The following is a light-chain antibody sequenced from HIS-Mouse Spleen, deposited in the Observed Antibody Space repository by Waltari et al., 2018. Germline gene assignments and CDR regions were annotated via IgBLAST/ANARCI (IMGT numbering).Light chain of an antibody. CDR1: QGISSY. J-gene: IGKJ1*01. V-gene: IGKV1-9*01. CDR3: QQLNSYPPT. CDR2: AAS. Sequence: DIQLTQSPSFLPASAGARVTITCRASQGISSYLAWYQQKPGKAPKLLIYAASTLQSGVPSRFSGSGSGTEFTLTISSLQPEDFATYYCQQLNSYPPTFGQGTKVEIK.